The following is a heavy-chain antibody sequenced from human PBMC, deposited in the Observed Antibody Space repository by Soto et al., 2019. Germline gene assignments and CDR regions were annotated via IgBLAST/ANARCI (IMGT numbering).Heavy chain of an antibody. Sequence: SETLSLTSLVSGGSISSYYLSWIQQPPGKGLEWIGYIYYSGSTNYNPSLKSRVTISVDTSKNQFSLKLSSVTAADPAVYYCARDWSIAAEGSAPWGQGTLVTVSS. CDR1: GGSISSYY. V-gene: IGHV4-59*01. J-gene: IGHJ5*02. CDR3: ARDWSIAAEGSAP. CDR2: IYYSGST. D-gene: IGHD6-6*01.